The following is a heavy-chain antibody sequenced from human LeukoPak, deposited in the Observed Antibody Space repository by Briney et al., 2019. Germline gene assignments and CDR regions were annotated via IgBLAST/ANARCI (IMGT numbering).Heavy chain of an antibody. V-gene: IGHV3-30*02. CDR1: GFIFSSYG. D-gene: IGHD3-16*01. CDR2: VRHDGSIK. Sequence: PGGSLRLSCAASGFIFSSYGRYWVRQAPGKGLEWVAFVRHDGSIKNYADSVKGRSTISRDNSKNTLYLQMNSLRAEDTAVYYCAKDSLGDIDYWGQGTLVTVSS. CDR3: AKDSLGDIDY. J-gene: IGHJ4*02.